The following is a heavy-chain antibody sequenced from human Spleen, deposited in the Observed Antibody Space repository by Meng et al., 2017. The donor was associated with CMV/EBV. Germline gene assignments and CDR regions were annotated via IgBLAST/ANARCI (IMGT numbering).Heavy chain of an antibody. D-gene: IGHD3-22*01. J-gene: IGHJ4*02. V-gene: IGHV3-21*01. CDR3: AREDYDSSGSRWGY. CDR2: ISSSSSYI. CDR1: GFTFSSYS. Sequence: EVQLVESGGXLVKPGXSLRLSCAASGFTFSSYSMNWVRQAPGKGLEWVSSISSSSSYIYYADSVKGRFTISRDNAKNSLYLQMNSLRAEDTAVYYCAREDYDSSGSRWGYGGQGTLVTVSS.